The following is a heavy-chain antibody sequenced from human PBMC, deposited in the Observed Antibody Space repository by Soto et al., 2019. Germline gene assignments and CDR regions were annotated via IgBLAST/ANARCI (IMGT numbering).Heavy chain of an antibody. CDR1: GFTFSSSA. CDR2: ISAAGDVT. J-gene: IGHJ4*02. CDR3: AKDSGNSGSLGDY. Sequence: EVQLLDSGGGLVQPGGSLRLSCAASGFTFSSSAMTWVRQAPGKGLEWVSRISAAGDVTDYVGSVQGRFTISRDNSKNTLYLQMDSLRVEDTAVYYCAKDSGNSGSLGDYWGQGTLVTVSS. D-gene: IGHD6-13*01. V-gene: IGHV3-23*01.